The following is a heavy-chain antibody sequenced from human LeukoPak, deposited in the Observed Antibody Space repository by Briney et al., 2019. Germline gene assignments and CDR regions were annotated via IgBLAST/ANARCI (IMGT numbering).Heavy chain of an antibody. CDR2: IWYDGSNK. V-gene: IGHV3-33*06. J-gene: IGHJ5*02. Sequence: GGSLRLSCAASGFTFSSYGMHWVRQAPGKGLEWVAVIWYDGSNKYYADSVKGRFTISRDNPKNTLYLQMNSLRAEDTAVYYCAKDNGGGYCSSTSCLNWFDPWGQGTLVTVSS. CDR3: AKDNGGGYCSSTSCLNWFDP. CDR1: GFTFSSYG. D-gene: IGHD2-2*01.